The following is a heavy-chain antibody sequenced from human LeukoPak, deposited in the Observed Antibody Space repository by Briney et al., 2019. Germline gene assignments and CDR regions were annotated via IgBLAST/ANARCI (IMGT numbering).Heavy chain of an antibody. CDR3: ARGDPHADL. J-gene: IGHJ5*02. CDR2: ITISGHTK. V-gene: IGHV3-48*03. CDR1: GFALNTYE. Sequence: GGSLRLSCAASGFALNTYEMNWVRQAPGKGLEWIADITISGHTKNYADSVKGRFTISRDNAGTSLYLQMNSLRVEDTGVYYCARGDPHADLWGQGTLVTVSS.